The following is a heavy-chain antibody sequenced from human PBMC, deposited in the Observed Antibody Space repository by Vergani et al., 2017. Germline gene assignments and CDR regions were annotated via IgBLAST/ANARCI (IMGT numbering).Heavy chain of an antibody. CDR1: GGSMSDFY. Sequence: QVHLQESGPGVVKPSDTLSLTCTVSGGSMSDFYWTWIRQPAGRGLEWIGRIYPNGNGNYNESLRSRLTMSIDTSRSQFSLSLSSVTAADTAVYYCARGNCGCNCPKYNWLAPWGRGILVTVSS. CDR2: IYPNGNG. CDR3: ARGNCGCNCPKYNWLAP. D-gene: IGHD2-21*01. V-gene: IGHV4-4*07. J-gene: IGHJ5*02.